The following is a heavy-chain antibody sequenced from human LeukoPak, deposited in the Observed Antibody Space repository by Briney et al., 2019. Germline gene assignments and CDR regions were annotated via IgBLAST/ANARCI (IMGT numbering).Heavy chain of an antibody. J-gene: IGHJ4*02. CDR2: INPSGGST. CDR3: ARDMVGEITMVRGVITPTYYFDY. Sequence: ASVKVSCKASGYTFTSYYMHWVRQAPGHGLEWLGIINPSGGSTRYAQKFQGRVTMTRDTSTSTVYMELSSLRSEDTAVYYCARDMVGEITMVRGVITPTYYFDYWGQGALVTVSS. V-gene: IGHV1-46*01. CDR1: GYTFTSYY. D-gene: IGHD3-10*01.